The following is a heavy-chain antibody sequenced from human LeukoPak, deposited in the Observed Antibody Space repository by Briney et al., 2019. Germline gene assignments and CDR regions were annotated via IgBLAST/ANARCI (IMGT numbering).Heavy chain of an antibody. CDR2: IYYSGST. V-gene: IGHV4-31*03. CDR3: ARGTGGAAAADFDP. J-gene: IGHJ5*02. CDR1: GGSISSGGYY. D-gene: IGHD6-13*01. Sequence: SETLSLTCTVSGGSISSGGYYWSWIRQHPGKGLEWIGFIYYSGSTYYNPSLNSRATISIDTSKNQFSLKLSSVTAADTAVYYCARGTGGAAAADFDPWGQGTLVTVSS.